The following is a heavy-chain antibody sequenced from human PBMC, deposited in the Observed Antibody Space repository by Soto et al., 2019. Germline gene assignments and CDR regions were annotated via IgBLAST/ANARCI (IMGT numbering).Heavy chain of an antibody. D-gene: IGHD2-2*01. V-gene: IGHV3-23*01. J-gene: IGHJ5*02. Sequence: EVQLLESGGGLVQPGGSLRLSCAASGFTFSSYAMSWVRQAPGKGLEWVSAISGSGGSTYYADSMKGRFTISRDNSKNTLYLQMNSLRAEDTAVYYCAKVPDCSSTSCYFWWFDPWGQGTLVTVSS. CDR2: ISGSGGST. CDR3: AKVPDCSSTSCYFWWFDP. CDR1: GFTFSSYA.